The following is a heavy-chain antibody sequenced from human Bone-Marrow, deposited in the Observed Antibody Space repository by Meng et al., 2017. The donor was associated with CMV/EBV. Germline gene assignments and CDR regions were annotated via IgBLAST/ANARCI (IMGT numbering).Heavy chain of an antibody. D-gene: IGHD3-10*01. CDR1: GFTFSSYA. V-gene: IGHV3-23*01. Sequence: GESLKISCAASGFTFSSYAMSWVRQAPGKGLEWVSAISGSGGSTYYADSVKGRFTISRDNSKNTLYLKMNSLRAEDTAVYYCAKVYYYGSDPSYYYYGMDVWGQGPTVTVSS. J-gene: IGHJ6*01. CDR2: ISGSGGST. CDR3: AKVYYYGSDPSYYYYGMDV.